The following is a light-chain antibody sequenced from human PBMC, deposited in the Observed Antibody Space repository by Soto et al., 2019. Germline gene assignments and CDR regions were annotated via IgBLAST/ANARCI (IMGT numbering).Light chain of an antibody. V-gene: IGLV2-14*01. CDR1: SSDVGGYNY. Sequence: QSALTQPASVSGSPGQSITISCTGTSSDVGGYNYVSWYQQHPGKAPKLMIYDVSNRPSGVSNRISGSNSGNTASLTISGLQAEDEADYYCSSYTSSSTLVGFGGGTKLTVL. J-gene: IGLJ2*01. CDR3: SSYTSSSTLVG. CDR2: DVS.